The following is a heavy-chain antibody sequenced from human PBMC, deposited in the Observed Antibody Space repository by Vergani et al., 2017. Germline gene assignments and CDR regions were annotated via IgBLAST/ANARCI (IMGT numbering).Heavy chain of an antibody. Sequence: QVQLQESGPGLVKPSQTLSLTCTVSGDSVSSGTHNWSWIRQPVGKGLEWVGRIFATGSANFHPSLKSRVSMSIDTSTNQFSLNLTSVTAADTDGYYCVRGAGVDYWGQGILVTVSS. J-gene: IGHJ4*02. V-gene: IGHV4-61*02. CDR2: IFATGSA. D-gene: IGHD4-17*01. CDR3: VRGAGVDY. CDR1: GDSVSSGTHN.